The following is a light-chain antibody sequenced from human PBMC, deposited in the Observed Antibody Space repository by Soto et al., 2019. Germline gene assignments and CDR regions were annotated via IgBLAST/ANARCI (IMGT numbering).Light chain of an antibody. CDR2: AVT. CDR3: ASYTTSSTLV. CDR1: SSDIGGYNF. J-gene: IGLJ2*01. Sequence: QSALTQPASVSGSPGQSITISCTGTSSDIGGYNFVSWYHQHPGKAPKLLIYAVTNRPSGIPDRFSGSKSGNTASLTISGLQAEDGADCYCASYTTSSTLVFGGGTKVTVL. V-gene: IGLV2-14*01.